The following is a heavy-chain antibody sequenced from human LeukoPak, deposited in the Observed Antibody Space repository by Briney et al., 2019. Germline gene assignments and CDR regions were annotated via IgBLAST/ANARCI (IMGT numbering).Heavy chain of an antibody. Sequence: GGSLRLSCAASGFTFSSYAMSWVRQAPGKGLEWVSAISGSGGSTYYADSVRGRFTISRDNSKNTLYLQMNSLRAEDTAVYYCAKARYCSGGSCYGDYWGQGTLDTVSS. CDR3: AKARYCSGGSCYGDY. J-gene: IGHJ4*02. D-gene: IGHD2-15*01. V-gene: IGHV3-23*01. CDR2: ISGSGGST. CDR1: GFTFSSYA.